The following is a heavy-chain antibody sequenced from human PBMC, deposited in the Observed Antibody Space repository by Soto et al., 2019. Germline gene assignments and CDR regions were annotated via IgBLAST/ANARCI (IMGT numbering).Heavy chain of an antibody. CDR3: ARDLLDIVVEVAARQAFDI. CDR1: GGSISSYY. Sequence: PSETLSLTCTVSGGSISSYYWSWIRQPAGKGLEWIGRIYTSGSTNYNPSLKSRVTMSVDTSKNQFSLKLSSVTAADTAVYYCARDLLDIVVEVAARQAFDIWGQGTMVTVSS. D-gene: IGHD2-15*01. V-gene: IGHV4-4*07. J-gene: IGHJ3*02. CDR2: IYTSGST.